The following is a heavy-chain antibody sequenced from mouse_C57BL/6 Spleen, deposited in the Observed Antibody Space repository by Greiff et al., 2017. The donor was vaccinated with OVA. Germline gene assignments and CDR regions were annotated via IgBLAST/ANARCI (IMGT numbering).Heavy chain of an antibody. CDR3: AKAGDYGSSYGYFDV. CDR1: GFTFSDYG. V-gene: IGHV5-15*01. Sequence: EVQRVESGGGLVQPGGSLKLSCAASGFTFSDYGMAWVRQAPRKGPEWVAFISNLAYSIYYADTVTGRFTISRENAKNTLYLEMSSLRSEDTAMYYCAKAGDYGSSYGYFDVWGTGTTVTVSS. D-gene: IGHD1-1*01. J-gene: IGHJ1*03. CDR2: ISNLAYSI.